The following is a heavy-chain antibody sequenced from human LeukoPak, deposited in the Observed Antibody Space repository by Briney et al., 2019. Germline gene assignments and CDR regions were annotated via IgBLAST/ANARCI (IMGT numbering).Heavy chain of an antibody. CDR3: AKDRLMHYYDSSGHDAFDI. CDR2: ISGSGGST. D-gene: IGHD3-22*01. V-gene: IGHV3-23*01. J-gene: IGHJ3*02. CDR1: GFTFSSYA. Sequence: PGGSLRLSCAASGFTFSSYAMSWVRQAPGKGLEWVSAISGSGGSTYYADSVKGRFTISRDNSKNTLYLQMNSLRAEDTDVYYCAKDRLMHYYDSSGHDAFDIWGQGTMVTVSS.